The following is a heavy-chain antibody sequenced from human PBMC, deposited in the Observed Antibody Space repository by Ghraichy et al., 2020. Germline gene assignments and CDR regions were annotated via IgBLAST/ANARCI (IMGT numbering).Heavy chain of an antibody. CDR1: GGSISSGGYY. CDR2: IYYSGST. D-gene: IGHD5-12*01. CDR3: ARDVYGGHDFDY. Sequence: SQTLSLTCTVSGGSISSGGYYWSWIRQHPGKGLEWIGYIYYSGSTYYNPSLKSRVTISVDTSKNQFSLKLSSVTAADTAVYYCARDVYGGHDFDYWGQGTLVTVSS. J-gene: IGHJ4*02. V-gene: IGHV4-31*03.